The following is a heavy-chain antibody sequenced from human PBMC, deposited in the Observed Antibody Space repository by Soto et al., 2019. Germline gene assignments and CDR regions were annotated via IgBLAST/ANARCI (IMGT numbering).Heavy chain of an antibody. D-gene: IGHD3-9*01. Sequence: PSQSLSLTCAXSVDSVSSNSAGWNSVLQSPSRGLELLVRTYYRSKWYNDYAVSVKSRITINPDTSKNQFSLQLNSVTHEDTAVYYCARGLAYYDILTGYSPDYYFDYWGQGTLVTVSS. J-gene: IGHJ4*02. V-gene: IGHV6-1*01. CDR2: TYYRSKWYN. CDR3: ARGLAYYDILTGYSPDYYFDY. CDR1: VDSVSSNSAG.